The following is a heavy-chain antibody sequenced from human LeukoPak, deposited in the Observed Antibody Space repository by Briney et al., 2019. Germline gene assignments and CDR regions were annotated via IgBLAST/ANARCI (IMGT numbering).Heavy chain of an antibody. D-gene: IGHD6-6*01. CDR1: GFTFRNYW. Sequence: GGSLTLSCATSGFTFRNYWWSWIRQAPGKGLQWVANIKQGGSQKYYVVSVTVRFTISRDNAKNSLFLQMDSLRVEDTAVYYCARVITARPAWGQGILVTVSS. V-gene: IGHV3-7*05. CDR2: IKQGGSQK. CDR3: ARVITARPA. J-gene: IGHJ5*02.